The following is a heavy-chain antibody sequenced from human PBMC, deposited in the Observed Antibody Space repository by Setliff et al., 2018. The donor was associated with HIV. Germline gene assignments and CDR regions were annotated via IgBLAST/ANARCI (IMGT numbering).Heavy chain of an antibody. D-gene: IGHD6-25*01. CDR1: GGSISSGSYF. J-gene: IGHJ4*02. CDR2: IYYSGST. CDR3: ARYSPRGYTLTGPY. V-gene: IGHV4-61*10. Sequence: SETLSLTCTVSGGSISSGSYFWTWIRQPAGKGLEWIGRIYYSGSTKHNPSLKSRVTISLDTSKNQFSLKLTSVTAADTAVYYCARYSPRGYTLTGPYWGQGTLVTVSS.